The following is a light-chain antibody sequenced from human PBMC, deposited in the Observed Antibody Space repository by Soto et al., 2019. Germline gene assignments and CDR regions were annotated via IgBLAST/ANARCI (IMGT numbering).Light chain of an antibody. J-gene: IGKJ1*01. CDR1: QSVSSSY. Sequence: EIVLKQSPGTLSLSPGERATLSCRASQSVSSSYLAWYQQRPGQAPRLLIYGASSRATGIPDRFGGSWSGTDFPLTISRLEPEDFAVYYCQHYGNSRTFGQGTKVEIK. CDR3: QHYGNSRT. V-gene: IGKV3-20*01. CDR2: GAS.